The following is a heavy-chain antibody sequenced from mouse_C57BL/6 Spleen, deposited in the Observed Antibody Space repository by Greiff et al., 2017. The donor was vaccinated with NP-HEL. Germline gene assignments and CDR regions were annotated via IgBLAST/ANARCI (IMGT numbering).Heavy chain of an antibody. D-gene: IGHD2-3*01. CDR1: GYAFSSSW. Sequence: QVQLQQSGPELVKPGASVKISCKASGYAFSSSWMNWVKQRHGKGLEWIGRIYPGDGDTNYNGKFKGKATLTADKSSSTAYMQLSSLTSEDSAVYFCAREDGYYYAMDYWGQGTSVTVSS. V-gene: IGHV1-82*01. CDR2: IYPGDGDT. CDR3: AREDGYYYAMDY. J-gene: IGHJ4*01.